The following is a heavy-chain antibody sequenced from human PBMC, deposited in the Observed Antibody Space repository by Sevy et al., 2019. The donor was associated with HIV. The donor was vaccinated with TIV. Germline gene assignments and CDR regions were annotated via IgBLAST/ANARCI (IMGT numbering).Heavy chain of an antibody. CDR1: GFTVSNYS. Sequence: GVSLRLSCAASGFTVSNYSMSWVRQPPGKGLEWVSTLSFGCGELNHADSVKGRLTISRDNSKNSLYLQMNNLRAEDTAVYYCAREGCTKPHDYWGQGTLVTVSS. V-gene: IGHV3-23*01. J-gene: IGHJ4*02. D-gene: IGHD2-8*01. CDR2: LSFGCGEL. CDR3: AREGCTKPHDY.